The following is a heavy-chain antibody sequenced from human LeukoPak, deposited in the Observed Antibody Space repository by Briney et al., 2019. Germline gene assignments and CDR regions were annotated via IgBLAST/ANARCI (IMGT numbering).Heavy chain of an antibody. D-gene: IGHD3-10*01. V-gene: IGHV3-23*01. J-gene: IGHJ4*02. CDR2: ISGSGGST. CDR3: AKRFNLYYYGSGSYYDY. Sequence: GGSLRLSCAASGFTFSSYAMSWVRQAPGKGLEWVSAISGSGGSTYYADSVKGRFTISRDNSKNTLYLQMNSLRAEDTAVYYCAKRFNLYYYGSGSYYDYWGQGTLVTVSS. CDR1: GFTFSSYA.